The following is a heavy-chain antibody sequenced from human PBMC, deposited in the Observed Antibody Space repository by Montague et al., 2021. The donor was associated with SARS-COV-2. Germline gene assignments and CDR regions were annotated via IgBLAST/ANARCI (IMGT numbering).Heavy chain of an antibody. CDR3: TRVVVVVPASPAPTLFDP. CDR2: IYATGSA. CDR1: GGSVSSRSHF. D-gene: IGHD2-15*01. Sequence: TLSLTSTVSGGSVSSRSHFWSWIRQPAGKGLEWIGHIYATGSAKYNPSLESRVTISVDTSNNQFSLRLNSVTAADTAVYYCTRVVVVVPASPAPTLFDPWGQGILVTVSS. J-gene: IGHJ5*02. V-gene: IGHV4-61*09.